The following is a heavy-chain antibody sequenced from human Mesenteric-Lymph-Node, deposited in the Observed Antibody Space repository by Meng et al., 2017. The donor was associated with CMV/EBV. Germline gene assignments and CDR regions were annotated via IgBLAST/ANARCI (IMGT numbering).Heavy chain of an antibody. CDR3: ARGSSSWYVGNFDF. Sequence: LSLTCAASGFSFSSYALHWVRQAPGKGLEWVAVISYDGRNEYYADSVKGRFTISRDNSKNTMFLQINSLRAEDTAVYYCARGSSSWYVGNFDFWGQGTLVTVSS. J-gene: IGHJ4*02. CDR2: ISYDGRNE. V-gene: IGHV3-30*04. CDR1: GFSFSSYA. D-gene: IGHD6-13*01.